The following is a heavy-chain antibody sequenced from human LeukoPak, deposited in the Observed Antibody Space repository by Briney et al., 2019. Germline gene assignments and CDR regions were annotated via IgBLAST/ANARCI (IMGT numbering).Heavy chain of an antibody. CDR3: ARDHRLRWDY. J-gene: IGHJ4*02. CDR2: ISYDGSNK. CDR1: GFTFSSYA. V-gene: IGHV3-30*04. D-gene: IGHD4-23*01. Sequence: PGRSLRFSCAASGFTFSSYAMHWVRQAPGKGLEWVAVISYDGSNKYYADSVKGRFTISRDNSKNTLYLQMNSLRAEDTAVYYCARDHRLRWDYWGQGTLVTVSS.